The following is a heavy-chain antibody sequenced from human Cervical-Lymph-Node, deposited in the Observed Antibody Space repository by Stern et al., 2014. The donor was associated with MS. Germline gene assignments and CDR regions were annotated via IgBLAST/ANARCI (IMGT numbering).Heavy chain of an antibody. CDR3: TREDCSGGSCRGMDV. CDR1: RFSISDYA. D-gene: IGHD2-15*01. CDR2: ISYDGSSK. Sequence: MQLVESGGDVVQPGRSLRLSCAASRFSISDYAMHWVRQAPGKGLEWVATISYDGSSKRYADSVKGRFTISRDNLKKTVHVQMNSLRAEDTAVYYCTREDCSGGSCRGMDVWGQGTTVTVSS. V-gene: IGHV3-30-3*01. J-gene: IGHJ6*02.